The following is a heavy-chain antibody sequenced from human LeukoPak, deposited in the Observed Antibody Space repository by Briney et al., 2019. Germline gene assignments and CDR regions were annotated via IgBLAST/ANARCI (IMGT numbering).Heavy chain of an antibody. CDR3: ARGDDYKSTLFDY. V-gene: IGHV4-59*01. CDR2: ISYSGTT. J-gene: IGHJ4*02. CDR1: GGSISSYY. D-gene: IGHD5-12*01. Sequence: PSETLSLTCTVSGGSISSYYWNWIRQPPGKGVEWIGYISYSGTTNYNPSLKSRVTISVDTSKKQFSLKLTSATAADTAVYYCARGDDYKSTLFDYWGQGTLVTVSS.